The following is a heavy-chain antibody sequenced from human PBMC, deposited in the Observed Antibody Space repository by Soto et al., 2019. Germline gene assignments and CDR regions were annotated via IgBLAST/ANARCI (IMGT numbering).Heavy chain of an antibody. D-gene: IGHD4-17*01. Sequence: QVQLVQSGAEVKKPGSSVRVSCKASGGTLRNYGISWVRQAPGQGLEWMGGIIPVFGTANYAQKFQGRVTIXAHXSTSTVYMDVTSLRSEDTAVYYCSRGDATKIVVTTYYGMDVWGQGTTVTVSS. CDR2: IIPVFGTA. V-gene: IGHV1-69*12. CDR1: GGTLRNYG. J-gene: IGHJ6*02. CDR3: SRGDATKIVVTTYYGMDV.